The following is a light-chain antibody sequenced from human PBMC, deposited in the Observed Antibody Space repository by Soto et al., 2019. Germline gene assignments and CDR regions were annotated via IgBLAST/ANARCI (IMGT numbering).Light chain of an antibody. CDR3: QKYNSAPVP. CDR2: AAS. CDR1: QGLSNY. V-gene: IGKV1-27*01. J-gene: IGKJ4*01. Sequence: DIQMTQSPSSLSASVGDRVTITCRASQGLSNYLAWYQQKPGKVPKLLIYAASTLQSGVPSRFSGSGSGTDFTLTISSLQPEDVATYYCQKYNSAPVPFGGGTKVEIK.